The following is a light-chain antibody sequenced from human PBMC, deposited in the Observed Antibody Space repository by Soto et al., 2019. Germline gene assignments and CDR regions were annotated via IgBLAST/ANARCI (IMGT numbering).Light chain of an antibody. CDR2: GAS. V-gene: IGKV3-20*01. CDR1: QSVSNIY. CDR3: HQYGGSPPT. J-gene: IGKJ1*01. Sequence: EIVLTQSPGTLSLSPGERAALSCRASQSVSNIYLAWYQQKPDQAPRLLIHGASNRATGIPDRFTGSGSGTDFTLTIDRLEPEDFAVYFCHQYGGSPPTFGQGTKVDIK.